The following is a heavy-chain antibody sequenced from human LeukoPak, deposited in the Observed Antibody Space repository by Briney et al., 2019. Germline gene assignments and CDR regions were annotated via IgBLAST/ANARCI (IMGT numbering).Heavy chain of an antibody. V-gene: IGHV4-61*02. J-gene: IGHJ6*03. D-gene: IGHD3-10*01. Sequence: PSQTLSLTCTVSGGSISSGSYYWSWIRQPAGKGLEWIGRIYTSGSTNYNPSLKSRVTISVDTSKNQFSLKLSSVTAADTAVFYCARVIIAEPAGLRDYFYYYMDVWGKRTTVTVSS. CDR2: IYTSGST. CDR3: ARVIIAEPAGLRDYFYYYMDV. CDR1: GGSISSGSYY.